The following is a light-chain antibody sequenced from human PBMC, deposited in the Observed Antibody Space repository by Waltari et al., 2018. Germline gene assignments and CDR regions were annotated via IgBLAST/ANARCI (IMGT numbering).Light chain of an antibody. CDR2: GLS. CDR1: QSVRTH. J-gene: IGKJ4*01. CDR3: QQYDNSPLT. V-gene: IGKV3-20*01. Sequence: EIVLTQSPGTLSLSPGERATLSCRTSQSVRTHLAWYQQKRGQAPRLLIYGLSNRPAGIPDRFSGSGSGTDFTLTISRLEPEDFAVYYCQQYDNSPLTFGGGTKVEIK.